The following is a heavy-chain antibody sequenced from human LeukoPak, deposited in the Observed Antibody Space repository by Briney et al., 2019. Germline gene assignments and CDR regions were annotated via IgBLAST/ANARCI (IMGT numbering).Heavy chain of an antibody. D-gene: IGHD3-22*01. CDR1: GYTFTGYY. CDR2: INPNSGGT. Sequence: GSSVTVSCKASGYTFTGYYMHWVRQAPGQGLEWMGWINPNSGGTNYAQKFQGRVTMTRDTSISTAYMELSRLRSDDTAVYYCARDNQKTYYYDSSGQNYFDYWGQGTTVSVSS. V-gene: IGHV1-2*02. CDR3: ARDNQKTYYYDSSGQNYFDY. J-gene: IGHJ4*02.